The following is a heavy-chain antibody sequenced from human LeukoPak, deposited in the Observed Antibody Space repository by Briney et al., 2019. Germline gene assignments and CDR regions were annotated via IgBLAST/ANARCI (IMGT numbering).Heavy chain of an antibody. J-gene: IGHJ4*02. CDR1: GGSISSYY. CDR2: IYYSGST. D-gene: IGHD3-9*01. CDR3: ARQPLRYFDWLPRGYFDY. Sequence: SETLSLTCTVSGGSISSYYWTWIRQPPGKGLEWIGYIYYSGSTYYNPSLKSRVTISVDTSKNQFSLKLSSVTAADTAVYYCARQPLRYFDWLPRGYFDYWGQGTLVTVSS. V-gene: IGHV4-59*01.